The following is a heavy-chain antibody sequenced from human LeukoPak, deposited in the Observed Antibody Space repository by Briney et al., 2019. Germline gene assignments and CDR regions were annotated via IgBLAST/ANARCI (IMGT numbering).Heavy chain of an antibody. D-gene: IGHD2-2*01. J-gene: IGHJ4*02. CDR1: GDSVSRNSVT. Sequence: SQTLSLTCAISGDSVSRNSVTWNWIRQSPSRGLEWLGRTYYRSKWSNDYAVSVKSRITINADTSKNQFSLHLNSVTPEDTAVYYCARVMGRYCSSTSCYVDYWGQGTLVTVSS. CDR2: TYYRSKWSN. CDR3: ARVMGRYCSSTSCYVDY. V-gene: IGHV6-1*01.